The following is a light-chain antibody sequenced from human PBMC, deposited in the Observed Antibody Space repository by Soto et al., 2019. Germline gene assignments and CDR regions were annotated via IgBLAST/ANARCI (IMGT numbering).Light chain of an antibody. V-gene: IGKV1-5*03. J-gene: IGKJ1*01. CDR3: QQYHSYPWT. CDR2: KAS. Sequence: DTQMTQSPSTLSTSVGDRVTIICRASQTIITWLAWYQQKPGKAPKLLIYKASTLESGVPSRFSGSGSGTEFTLTISSLQPDDFATYYCQQYHSYPWTFGQGTKVDIK. CDR1: QTIITW.